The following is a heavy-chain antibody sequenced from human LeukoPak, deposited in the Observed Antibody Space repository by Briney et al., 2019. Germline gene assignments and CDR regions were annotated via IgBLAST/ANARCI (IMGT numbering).Heavy chain of an antibody. CDR1: GGSFSGYY. D-gene: IGHD3-10*01. J-gene: IGHJ6*02. CDR2: INHSGST. Sequence: SETLSLTCAVYGGSFSGYYWSWIRQPPGKGLEWIGEINHSGSTNYNPSLKSRVTISVDTSKNQFSLKLSSVTAADTAVYYCARGSRLVRGVIVALGRDVWGQGTTVTVSS. V-gene: IGHV4-34*01. CDR3: ARGSRLVRGVIVALGRDV.